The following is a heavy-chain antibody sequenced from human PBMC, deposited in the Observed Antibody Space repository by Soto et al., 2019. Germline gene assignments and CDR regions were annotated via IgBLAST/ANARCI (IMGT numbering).Heavy chain of an antibody. J-gene: IGHJ4*02. CDR1: GFTFNEYG. CDR3: AKKYDGTYYAGADS. Sequence: HVQLVESGGGVVQPGRSLRLSCAASGFTFNEYGMHWVRQAPGKGLEWVAVISSDGSNRHYADSVKGRFTISRDNSENTLYLQMSSLRADDTAVYYCAKKYDGTYYAGADSWGQGTLVTVSS. V-gene: IGHV3-30*18. CDR2: ISSDGSNR. D-gene: IGHD1-26*01.